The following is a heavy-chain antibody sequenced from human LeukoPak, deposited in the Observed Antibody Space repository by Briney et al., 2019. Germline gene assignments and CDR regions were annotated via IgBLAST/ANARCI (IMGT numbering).Heavy chain of an antibody. CDR3: ARGVTTFGVVTALNY. CDR1: GFAFSSYA. J-gene: IGHJ4*02. D-gene: IGHD3-3*01. CDR2: ISSNGGST. Sequence: GGSLRLSCAASGFAFSSYAMHWVRQAPGKGLEYVSAISSNGGSTYYANSVKGRFTISRDNSKNTLYLQMGSLRAEDMAVYYCARGVTTFGVVTALNYWGQGTLVTVSS. V-gene: IGHV3-64*01.